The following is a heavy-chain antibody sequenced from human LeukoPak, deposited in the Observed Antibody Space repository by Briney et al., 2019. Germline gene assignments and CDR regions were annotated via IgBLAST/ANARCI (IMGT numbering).Heavy chain of an antibody. CDR3: ARSRTWDTAMVRYFD. CDR1: GFTFSSYS. CDR2: ISSSNSYI. D-gene: IGHD5-18*01. V-gene: IGHV3-21*01. Sequence: GGSLRLSCAASGFTFSSYSMHWVRQAPGKGLEWVSSISSSNSYIYYADSVKGRFTISRDNAKNSLYLQMNSLRAEDTAVYYCARSRTWDTAMVRYFDWGQGTLVTVSS. J-gene: IGHJ4*02.